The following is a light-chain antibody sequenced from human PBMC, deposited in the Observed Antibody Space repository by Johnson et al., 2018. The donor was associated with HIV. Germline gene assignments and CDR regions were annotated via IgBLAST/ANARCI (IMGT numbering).Light chain of an antibody. CDR3: GTWDSSLSAGV. CDR2: DNN. V-gene: IGLV1-51*01. CDR1: SSNIGNSY. Sequence: QSVLTQPPSVSEAPGQKVTISCSGSSSNIGNSYVSWYQQLPGTAPKLLIYDNNKRPSGIPDRFSGSKSGTSATLGITGLPTGDEADYYCGTWDSSLSAGVFGTGTKVTVL. J-gene: IGLJ1*01.